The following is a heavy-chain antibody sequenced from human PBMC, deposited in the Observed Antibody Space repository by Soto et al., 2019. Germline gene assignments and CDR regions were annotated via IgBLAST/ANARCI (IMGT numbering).Heavy chain of an antibody. CDR1: GGSISSGDYY. J-gene: IGHJ4*02. CDR3: ARHNYGSGSPYFDY. V-gene: IGHV4-30-4*01. CDR2: IYYSGST. Sequence: PSETLSLTCTVSGGSISSGDYYWSWIRQPPGKGLEWIGYIYYSGSTNYNPSLKSRVTISVDTSKNQFSLKLNSMTAADTAVYYCARHNYGSGSPYFDYWGQGTLVTVSS. D-gene: IGHD3-10*01.